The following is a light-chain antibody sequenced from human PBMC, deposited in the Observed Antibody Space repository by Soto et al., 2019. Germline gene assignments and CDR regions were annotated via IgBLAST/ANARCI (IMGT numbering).Light chain of an antibody. Sequence: DIQMTQSPSTLSASVGDRVTITCRASHSISSWLAWYQQKPGKAPKLLIYKASSLESGVPSRFSGSGSWTEFTLTISSLQPDDFAGYYCQQYNSFPTFGQGTKVEIK. V-gene: IGKV1-5*03. CDR2: KAS. J-gene: IGKJ1*01. CDR1: HSISSW. CDR3: QQYNSFPT.